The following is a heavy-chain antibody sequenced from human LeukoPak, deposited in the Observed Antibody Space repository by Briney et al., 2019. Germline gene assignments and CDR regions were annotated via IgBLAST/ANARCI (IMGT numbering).Heavy chain of an antibody. CDR2: IYYSGST. Sequence: PETLSLTCTVSGGSISSSSYYWGWIRQPPGKGLEWIGSIYYSGSTYYNQSLKSRVTISVDTSKNQFSLKLSSVTAADTAVYYCARRTGYSNGWYFDYWGQGTLVTVSS. V-gene: IGHV4-39*01. CDR3: ARRTGYSNGWYFDY. D-gene: IGHD6-19*01. J-gene: IGHJ4*02. CDR1: GGSISSSSYY.